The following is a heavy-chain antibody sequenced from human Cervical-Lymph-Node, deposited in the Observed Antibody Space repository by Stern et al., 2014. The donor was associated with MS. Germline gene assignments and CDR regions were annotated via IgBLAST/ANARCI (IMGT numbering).Heavy chain of an antibody. V-gene: IGHV3-30-3*01. CDR1: GVTFSTYA. CDR3: ARGGRGVGLEY. J-gene: IGHJ4*02. Sequence: VQLVESGGGVVPPGRSLSLSCVASGVTFSTYAMHWVSQAPVKGLEGVAFVSYDGTQRNSTDSVKARFTISRDNSKNTLYLHMNSLRDEDTAVYFCARGGRGVGLEYWGQGALVTVSS. CDR2: VSYDGTQR. D-gene: IGHD3-10*01.